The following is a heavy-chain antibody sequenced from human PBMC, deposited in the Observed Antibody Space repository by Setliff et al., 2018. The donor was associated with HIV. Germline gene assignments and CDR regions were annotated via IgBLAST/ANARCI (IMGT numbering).Heavy chain of an antibody. CDR1: GFGFSVYG. CDR3: ARESYNYGYND. D-gene: IGHD5-18*01. J-gene: IGHJ4*02. CDR2: IWYDASKK. Sequence: PGGSLRLSCEVFGFGFSVYGFHWVRQAPGKGLEWVALIWYDASKKEYSDSVKGRFNILRDDSKKTAYLQMNSLRAEDTAVYYCARESYNYGYNDWGQGTLVTVS. V-gene: IGHV3-33*01.